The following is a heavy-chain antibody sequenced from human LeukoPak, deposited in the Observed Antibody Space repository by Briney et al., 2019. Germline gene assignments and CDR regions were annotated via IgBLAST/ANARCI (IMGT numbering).Heavy chain of an antibody. CDR2: ISSSSSYI. CDR3: ARDTASASVVATIWEYYYYYGMDV. CDR1: GFTFSSYS. Sequence: GSLSLSCAASGFTFSSYSMNWVRQAPGKGLEWVSSISSSSSYIYYADSVKGRFTISRDNAKNSLYLQMNSLRAEDTAVYYCARDTASASVVATIWEYYYYYGMDVWGQGTTVTVSS. D-gene: IGHD5-12*01. V-gene: IGHV3-21*01. J-gene: IGHJ6*02.